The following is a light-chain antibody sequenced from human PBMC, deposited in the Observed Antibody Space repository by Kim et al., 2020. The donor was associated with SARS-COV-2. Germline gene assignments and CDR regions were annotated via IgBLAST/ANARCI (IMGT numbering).Light chain of an antibody. J-gene: IGKJ1*01. Sequence: PASISCRSSQSLLHSNGYNYLDWYLQKPWQSPQLLIYLGSNRASGVPDRFSGSGSGTDFTLKISRVEAEDIGVYYCMQALQTPNTFGQGTKVDIK. CDR3: MQALQTPNT. CDR2: LGS. CDR1: QSLLHSNGYNY. V-gene: IGKV2-28*01.